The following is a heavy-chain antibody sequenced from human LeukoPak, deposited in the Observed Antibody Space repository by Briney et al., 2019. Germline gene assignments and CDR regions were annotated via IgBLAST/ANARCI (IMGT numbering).Heavy chain of an antibody. Sequence: PGGSLRLSCAASAFSFSNSWMHWVRQAPGKGLVWVSRINSDGTTTYYADSVKGRFTISRDNAKNTLFLQMNSLRPEDTALYYCAIDPNLANFWSGSPHYWGQRTLVTVSS. CDR3: AIDPNLANFWSGSPHY. D-gene: IGHD3/OR15-3a*01. CDR1: AFSFSNSW. V-gene: IGHV3-74*01. CDR2: INSDGTTT. J-gene: IGHJ4*02.